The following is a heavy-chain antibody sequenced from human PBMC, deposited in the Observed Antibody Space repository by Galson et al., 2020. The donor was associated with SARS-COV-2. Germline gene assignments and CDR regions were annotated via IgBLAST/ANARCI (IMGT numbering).Heavy chain of an antibody. D-gene: IGHD3-3*01. J-gene: IGHJ4*02. CDR2: IIHDGSNK. V-gene: IGHV3-30*18. CDR1: GFSFSDHG. CDR3: AKEARSFWTHFFRYFFDS. Sequence: GGSLRLSCAASGFSFSDHGIYWVRQAPGKGLEWVAVIIHDGSNKYYADSVKGRFTVSRDNSRNIVYLEMKNLRLDDTAVYYCAKEARSFWTHFFRYFFDSWGQGSLLIVSS.